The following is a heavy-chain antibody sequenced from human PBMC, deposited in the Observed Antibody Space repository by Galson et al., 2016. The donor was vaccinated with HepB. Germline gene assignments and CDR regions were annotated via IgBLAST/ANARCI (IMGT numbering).Heavy chain of an antibody. Sequence: SLRLSCAASGFTFSTFAMHWVRQAPGKGLEWVAAISSDGRNTYYADSMKGRFTSSRDNSKDTLYLQINSLRAEDTAVYYCARAEFTTRNIVIVPAELNYWGQGTLVTVSS. CDR1: GFTFSTFA. J-gene: IGHJ4*02. D-gene: IGHD2-2*01. CDR2: ISSDGRNT. CDR3: ARAEFTTRNIVIVPAELNY. V-gene: IGHV3-30*03.